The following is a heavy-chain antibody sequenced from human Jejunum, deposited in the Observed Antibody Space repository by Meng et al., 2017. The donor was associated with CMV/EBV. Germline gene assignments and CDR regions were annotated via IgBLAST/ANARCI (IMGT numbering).Heavy chain of an antibody. Sequence: ASGLPVRGDGRSWSRQAQGKGLEWVSGISGGGGATYYADSVKGRFTISRDNSKNTRYLQMNSLRVEDTAVYYCAKAGNSWPWYFELWGRGTLVTVSS. CDR3: AKAGNSWPWYFEL. D-gene: IGHD6-13*01. J-gene: IGHJ2*01. CDR2: ISGGGGAT. V-gene: IGHV3-23*01. CDR1: GLPVRGDG.